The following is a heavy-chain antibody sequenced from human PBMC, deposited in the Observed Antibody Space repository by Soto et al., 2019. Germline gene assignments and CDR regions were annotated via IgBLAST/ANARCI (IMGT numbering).Heavy chain of an antibody. CDR1: GDSIRSSTYS. CDR3: ATLEILDERYYFDH. J-gene: IGHJ4*02. CDR2: IRYSDNT. D-gene: IGHD3-9*01. V-gene: IGHV4-39*01. Sequence: SETLSLTCSVSGDSIRSSTYSWGWIRQPPGKGLEWIGNIRYSDNTYHNPSLKSRVTISVDTSKNQLSLKLSSVTAADTAVYYCATLEILDERYYFDHWGQGTLVTVSS.